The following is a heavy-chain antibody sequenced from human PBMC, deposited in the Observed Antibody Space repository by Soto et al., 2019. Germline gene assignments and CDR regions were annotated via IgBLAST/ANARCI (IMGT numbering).Heavy chain of an antibody. CDR2: ISGNNDNT. V-gene: IGHV1-18*01. Sequence: GASLKVSCKASGYTFTSYGISWVRQAPGQGLEWMGWISGNNDNTKYAQKVQGRVTMTTDTSTSTAFMELRSLRSDDTAVYYCARDFYYDSSGYYNDYFDYWGQGTLVTVSS. J-gene: IGHJ4*02. CDR3: ARDFYYDSSGYYNDYFDY. D-gene: IGHD3-22*01. CDR1: GYTFTSYG.